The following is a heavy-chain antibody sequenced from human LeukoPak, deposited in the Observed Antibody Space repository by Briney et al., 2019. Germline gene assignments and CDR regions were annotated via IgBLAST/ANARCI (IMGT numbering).Heavy chain of an antibody. CDR1: GYTFTSYY. D-gene: IGHD5-12*01. J-gene: IGHJ6*03. V-gene: IGHV1-46*01. CDR3: ARALYSGYDFYYYYYMDV. CDR2: INPSGGST. Sequence: ASVKVSCKASGYTFTSYYMHWVRQAPGQGLEWMGIINPSGGSTSYAQKFQGRVTMTRDMSTSTVYMELSSLRSEDTAVYYCARALYSGYDFYYYYYMDVWGKGTTVTVSS.